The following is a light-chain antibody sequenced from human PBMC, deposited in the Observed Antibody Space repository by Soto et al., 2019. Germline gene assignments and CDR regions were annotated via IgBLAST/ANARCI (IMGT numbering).Light chain of an antibody. CDR2: GAS. V-gene: IGKV3-20*01. CDR1: QSVSSSY. Sequence: EIGLTQSPGTLSLSTGERATLSCRASQSVSSSYLAWYHQKPGQAPRLLIYGASSRATGIPDRFSGSWSGTDFTLTISRLEPEYFAVYYCQQYGSSPMYTFGQGTKLEIK. CDR3: QQYGSSPMYT. J-gene: IGKJ2*01.